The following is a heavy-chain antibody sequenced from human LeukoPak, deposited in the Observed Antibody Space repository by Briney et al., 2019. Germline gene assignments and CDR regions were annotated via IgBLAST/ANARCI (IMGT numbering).Heavy chain of an antibody. Sequence: GGSLRLSCAASGFTFSSYAMSWVRQAPGKGLEWVSAISGSGGSTYYADSVKGRFTISRDNSKNTLYLQMNSLRAEDTAVYYCAKPLAYCGGDCPLYFDYWGQGTLVTVSS. CDR2: ISGSGGST. CDR3: AKPLAYCGGDCPLYFDY. J-gene: IGHJ4*02. CDR1: GFTFSSYA. D-gene: IGHD2-21*01. V-gene: IGHV3-23*01.